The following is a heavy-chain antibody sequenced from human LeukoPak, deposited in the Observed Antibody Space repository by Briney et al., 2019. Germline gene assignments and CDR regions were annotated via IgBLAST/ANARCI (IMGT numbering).Heavy chain of an antibody. CDR2: SYYSGSN. V-gene: IGHV4-59*13. D-gene: IGHD3-10*01. CDR1: GGSISSYY. Sequence: SETLSLTCTVSGGSISSYYWSWIWQPPGKGLEWMGYSYYSGSNNYTPSLKSRVTISVDTAKNQFSLTLSSVTAAATDVYSCARTRKAIYYYGSGANPQRFDYWGQGTLVTVSS. J-gene: IGHJ4*02. CDR3: ARTRKAIYYYGSGANPQRFDY.